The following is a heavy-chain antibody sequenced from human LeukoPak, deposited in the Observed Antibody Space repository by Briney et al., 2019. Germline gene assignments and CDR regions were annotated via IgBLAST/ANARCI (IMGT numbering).Heavy chain of an antibody. D-gene: IGHD5-24*01. CDR2: IHPNSGGT. J-gene: IGHJ4*02. CDR1: GYTFTGYY. V-gene: IGHV1-2*02. Sequence: ASVKVSCKASGYTFTGYYLHWVRQAPGQGLEWMGWIHPNSGGTNYAQKFQGRVTMTRDTSISTAYLDLSRLRSDDTAVYYCARVVVRDANNYKDSWGQGTLVTVSS. CDR3: ARVVVRDANNYKDS.